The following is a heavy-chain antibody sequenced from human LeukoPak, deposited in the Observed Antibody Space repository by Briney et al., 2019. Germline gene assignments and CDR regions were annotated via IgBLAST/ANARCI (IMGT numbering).Heavy chain of an antibody. V-gene: IGHV3-30-3*02. Sequence: QSGGSLRLSCAASGFTFSSYAMHWVRQAPGKGLEWVAVISYDGSNKYYADSVKGRFTISRDNSKNTLYLQMNSLRAEDTAVYYCAKSPGGYYFDYWGQGTLVTVSS. CDR2: ISYDGSNK. CDR1: GFTFSSYA. CDR3: AKSPGGYYFDY. D-gene: IGHD3-10*01. J-gene: IGHJ4*02.